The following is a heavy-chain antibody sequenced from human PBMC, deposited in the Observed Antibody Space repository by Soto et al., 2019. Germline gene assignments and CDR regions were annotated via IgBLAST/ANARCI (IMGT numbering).Heavy chain of an antibody. V-gene: IGHV4-59*01. D-gene: IGHD2-15*01. Sequence: SETLSLTCTVSGGSISSYYWSWIRQPPGKGLEWIGYIYYSGSTNYNPSLKSRVTISVDTSKNQFSLKLSSVTAADTAVYYCARAGYCSGGSCYSWYFDYWGQGTLVTVSS. CDR3: ARAGYCSGGSCYSWYFDY. CDR2: IYYSGST. J-gene: IGHJ4*02. CDR1: GGSISSYY.